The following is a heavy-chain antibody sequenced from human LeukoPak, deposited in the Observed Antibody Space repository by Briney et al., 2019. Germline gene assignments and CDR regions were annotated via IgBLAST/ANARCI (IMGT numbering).Heavy chain of an antibody. CDR1: GFTFSSYS. D-gene: IGHD3-16*01. CDR2: ISSSSSYI. CDR3: ARVGSPMITFGGVTHYGMDV. V-gene: IGHV3-21*01. J-gene: IGHJ6*02. Sequence: GGSLRLSCAASGFTFSSYSMNWVRQAPGKGLEWVSSISSSSSYIYYADSVKGRFTISRDNAKNSLYLQMNSLRAEDTAVYYCARVGSPMITFGGVTHYGMDVWGQGTTVTVSS.